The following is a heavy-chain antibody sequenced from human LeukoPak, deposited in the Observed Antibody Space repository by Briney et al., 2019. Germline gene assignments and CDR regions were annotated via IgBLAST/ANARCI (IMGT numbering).Heavy chain of an antibody. CDR1: GFTFSSYD. J-gene: IGHJ3*02. CDR2: ISSSSNYI. D-gene: IGHD6-13*01. CDR3: ARDWPSEWQQLPDYDAVDI. Sequence: PGGSLRLSCAVSGFTFSSYDMNWVRQAPGKGLEWVSSISSSSNYIHYADSVKGRFTISRDNSKNTLYVQMNSLRDEDTAVYYCARDWPSEWQQLPDYDAVDIWGQGTIVTVSS. V-gene: IGHV3-21*04.